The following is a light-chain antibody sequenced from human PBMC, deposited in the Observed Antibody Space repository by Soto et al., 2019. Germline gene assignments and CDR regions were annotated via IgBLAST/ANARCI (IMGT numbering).Light chain of an antibody. CDR2: DAS. CDR3: QQYNSYRGT. V-gene: IGKV1-5*01. J-gene: IGKJ1*01. CDR1: QNISQL. Sequence: DIQMTQSPSTLSASVGDRVTITCRASQNISQLLAWYQQKPRKAPNLLIYDASSLESGVPSRFSGSGSGAEFTLTSSSLQADDVATSYCQQYNSYRGTFGQGTKVEI.